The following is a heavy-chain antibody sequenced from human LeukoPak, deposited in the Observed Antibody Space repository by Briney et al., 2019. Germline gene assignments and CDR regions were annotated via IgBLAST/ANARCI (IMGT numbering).Heavy chain of an antibody. D-gene: IGHD5-18*01. V-gene: IGHV4-31*03. CDR2: IYYSGST. CDR3: ARDRTMASAMVDAFDI. CDR1: GGSISSGGYY. Sequence: SETLSLTCTVSGGSISSGGYYWSWIRQHPGKGLEWIGYIYYSGSTYYNPSLKSRVTIPVDTSKNQFSLKLSSVTAADTAVYYCARDRTMASAMVDAFDIWGQGTMVTVSS. J-gene: IGHJ3*02.